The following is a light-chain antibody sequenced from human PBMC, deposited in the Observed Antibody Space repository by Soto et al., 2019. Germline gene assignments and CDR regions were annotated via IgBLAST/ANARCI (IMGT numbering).Light chain of an antibody. CDR3: QQYGSSHAVT. CDR2: CAS. J-gene: IGKJ4*01. Sequence: EIVLTQSPGTLSLSTGEMATISCRASQSVSSSYLAWYQQKPGQAPRLLIYCASSSATGIPDRFSGSGSGTDFTLTISRLEPEDFAVYYCQQYGSSHAVTFGGGTKGEI. CDR1: QSVSSSY. V-gene: IGKV3-20*01.